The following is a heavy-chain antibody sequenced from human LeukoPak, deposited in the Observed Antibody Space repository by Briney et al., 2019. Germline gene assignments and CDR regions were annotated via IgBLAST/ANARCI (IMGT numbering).Heavy chain of an antibody. Sequence: ASVKVSCKASGYTFIGYYMHWVRQAPGQGLEWMGWINPNSGGTNYAQKFQGRVTMTRDTSISTAYMGLSRLRSDDTAVYYCARAQRWLQLRNAFDIWGQGTMVTVSS. CDR2: INPNSGGT. CDR1: GYTFIGYY. D-gene: IGHD5-24*01. J-gene: IGHJ3*02. V-gene: IGHV1-2*02. CDR3: ARAQRWLQLRNAFDI.